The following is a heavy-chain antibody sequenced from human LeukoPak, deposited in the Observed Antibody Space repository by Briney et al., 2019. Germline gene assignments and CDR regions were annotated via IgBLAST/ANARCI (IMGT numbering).Heavy chain of an antibody. CDR1: GFTFSSYA. CDR3: ARWEIRGTAHKLDY. D-gene: IGHD1-7*01. J-gene: IGHJ4*02. CDR2: INQDGSAK. V-gene: IGHV3-7*01. Sequence: PGGSLRLSCAASGFTFSSYAMSWVRQAPGKGLEWVANINQDGSAKYFVDSVKSRFTISRDNAKNSMYLQMNSLRAEDTAVYYCARWEIRGTAHKLDYWGQGTLVTVSS.